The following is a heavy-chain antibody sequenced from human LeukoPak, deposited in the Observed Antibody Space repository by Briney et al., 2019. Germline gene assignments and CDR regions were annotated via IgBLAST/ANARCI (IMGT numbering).Heavy chain of an antibody. J-gene: IGHJ4*02. D-gene: IGHD6-19*01. Sequence: SVKVSCKASGGTFSSYAISWVRQAPGQGLEWMGGITPIFGTANYAQKFQGRVTITADESTSTAYMELSSLRSEDTAVYYCASDAVAGSVRTDYWGQGTLVTVSS. CDR3: ASDAVAGSVRTDY. CDR2: ITPIFGTA. V-gene: IGHV1-69*13. CDR1: GGTFSSYA.